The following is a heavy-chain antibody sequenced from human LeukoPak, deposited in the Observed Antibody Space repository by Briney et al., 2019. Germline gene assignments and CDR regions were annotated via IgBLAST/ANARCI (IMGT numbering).Heavy chain of an antibody. V-gene: IGHV4-59*01. CDR3: ARAAYYYDFWSGYYRDYYYYYYYMDV. CDR1: GGSISSYY. Sequence: SETLSLTCTVSGGSISSYYWSWIRQPPGKGLEWIGYIYYSGSTNYNPSLKSRVTISVDTSRNQFSLKLSSVTAADTAVYYCARAAYYYDFWSGYYRDYYYYYYYMDVWGKGTTVTVSS. CDR2: IYYSGST. D-gene: IGHD3-3*01. J-gene: IGHJ6*03.